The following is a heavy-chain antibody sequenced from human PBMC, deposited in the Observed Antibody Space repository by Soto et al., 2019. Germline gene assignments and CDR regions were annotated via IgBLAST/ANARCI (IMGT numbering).Heavy chain of an antibody. CDR1: GFTFSDYY. CDR2: ISSSGSTI. CDR3: ASLGRVVVVPAAAGADWFDP. V-gene: IGHV3-11*01. D-gene: IGHD2-2*01. Sequence: GGSLRLSCAASGFTFSDYYMSWIRQAPGKGLEWVSYISSSGSTIYYADSVKGRFTISRDNAKNSLYLQMNSLRAEDTAVYYCASLGRVVVVPAAAGADWFDPWGQGTLVTVSS. J-gene: IGHJ5*02.